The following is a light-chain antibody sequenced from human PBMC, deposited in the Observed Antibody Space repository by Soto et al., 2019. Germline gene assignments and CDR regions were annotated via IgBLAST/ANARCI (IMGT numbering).Light chain of an antibody. CDR3: YTYKGISTSLFV. J-gene: IGLJ1*01. CDR1: SRDIGTSNL. Sequence: QSALTQPASVPGSPGQSITISCTGTSRDIGTSNLVSWYQQYPGKAPKLIIFEVTRRPSGISNRFSGSKSGNTASLTISGLQPEDEADYYCYTYKGISTSLFVFGTGTKVTVL. V-gene: IGLV2-23*02. CDR2: EVT.